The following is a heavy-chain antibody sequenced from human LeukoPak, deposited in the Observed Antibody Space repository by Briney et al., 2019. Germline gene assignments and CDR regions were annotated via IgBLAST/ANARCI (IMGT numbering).Heavy chain of an antibody. D-gene: IGHD1-7*01. CDR3: ARDRAGTISNYFDY. Sequence: ASVKVPCKASGYTFTSYGISWVRQAPGQGLEWMGWISAYNGNTNYAQKLQGRVTMTTDTSTSTAYMELRSLRSDDTAVYYCARDRAGTISNYFDYRGQGTLVTVSS. V-gene: IGHV1-18*01. CDR1: GYTFTSYG. CDR2: ISAYNGNT. J-gene: IGHJ4*02.